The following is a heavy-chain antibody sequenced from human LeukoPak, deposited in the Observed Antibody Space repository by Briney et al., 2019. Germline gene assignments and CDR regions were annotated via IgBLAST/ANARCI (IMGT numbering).Heavy chain of an antibody. CDR2: IYHTGST. J-gene: IGHJ1*01. CDR1: GHSIINSFY. CDR3: ARAVDSSGLSPFQH. Sequence: RPSETLSLTCTVSGHSIINSFYWGWIRQPPGKGLEWIGSIYHTGSTYYNPSLKSRVTISVDTSKNQFSLKLKSVTAADTAVYYCARAVDSSGLSPFQHWGQGTLVTVSS. V-gene: IGHV4-38-2*02. D-gene: IGHD3-22*01.